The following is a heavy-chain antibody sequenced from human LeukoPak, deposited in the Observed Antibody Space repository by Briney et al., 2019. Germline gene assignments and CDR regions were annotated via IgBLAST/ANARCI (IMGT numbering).Heavy chain of an antibody. CDR3: ARDITGDYYDSSAPGY. CDR1: GFTFTSYG. V-gene: IGHV3-33*08. D-gene: IGHD3-22*01. CDR2: IWYDGSNK. Sequence: PGGSLRLSCAASGFTFTSYGMNWVRQAPGKGLEWVAVIWYDGSNKYYADYVKGRFTISRDNSKNTLYLQMNSLRAEDTAVYYCARDITGDYYDSSAPGYWGQGTLVTVSS. J-gene: IGHJ4*02.